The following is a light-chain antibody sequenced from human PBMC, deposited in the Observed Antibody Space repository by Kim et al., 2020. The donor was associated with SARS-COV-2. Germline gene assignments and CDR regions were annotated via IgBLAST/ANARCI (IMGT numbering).Light chain of an antibody. CDR1: TGPVTSGHY. J-gene: IGLJ3*02. V-gene: IGLV7-43*01. Sequence: PGGTVTLTFASSTGPVTSGHYPHWFQQKPGQSPKTLIYKTTNKHSWTPARFSGSLLGGKAALTLSGVQTEDEADYYCHLWHGDTWVFGGGTQLTVL. CDR3: HLWHGDTWV. CDR2: KTT.